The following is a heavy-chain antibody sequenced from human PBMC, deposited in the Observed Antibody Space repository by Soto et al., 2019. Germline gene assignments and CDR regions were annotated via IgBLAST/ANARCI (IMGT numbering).Heavy chain of an antibody. CDR1: GGTFSSYA. Sequence: GASVKVSCKASGGTFSSYAISWVRQAPGQGLEWMGGIIPIFGTANYAQKFQGRVTITADKSTSTAYMELSSLRSEDTAVYYCARARTSSGSYFYYYYGMDVWGQGTTVTVSS. CDR2: IIPIFGTA. D-gene: IGHD1-26*01. CDR3: ARARTSSGSYFYYYYGMDV. V-gene: IGHV1-69*06. J-gene: IGHJ6*02.